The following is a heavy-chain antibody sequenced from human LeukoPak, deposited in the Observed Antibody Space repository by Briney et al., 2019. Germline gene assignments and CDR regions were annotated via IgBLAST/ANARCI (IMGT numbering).Heavy chain of an antibody. V-gene: IGHV3-48*04. D-gene: IGHD6-13*01. CDR3: ARAVRYSSSWSRKGGDYFDY. CDR2: IGGSGDII. J-gene: IGHJ4*02. CDR1: GFTFSSYA. Sequence: PGGSLRLSCAASGFTFSSYAMHWVRQAPGKGLEWVSYIGGSGDIIDYADSVKGRFTISRDNAKNSLSLEMNSLRAEDTAVYYCARAVRYSSSWSRKGGDYFDYWGQGTLVTVSS.